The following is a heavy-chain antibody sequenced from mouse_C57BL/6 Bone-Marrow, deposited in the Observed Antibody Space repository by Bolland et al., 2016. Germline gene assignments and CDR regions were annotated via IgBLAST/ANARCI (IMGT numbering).Heavy chain of an antibody. V-gene: IGHV1-80*01. Sequence: QIYPGDGDTNYNGKFKGKATLTADKSSSTAYMQLSSLTSEDSAFYFCARHGSSYVRNYWGQGTT. J-gene: IGHJ2*01. CDR3: ARHGSSYVRNY. CDR2: IYPGDGDT. D-gene: IGHD1-1*01.